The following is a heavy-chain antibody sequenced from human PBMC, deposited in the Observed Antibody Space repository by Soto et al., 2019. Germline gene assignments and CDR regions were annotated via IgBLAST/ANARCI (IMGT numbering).Heavy chain of an antibody. Sequence: QVQLVESGGGVVQPGRSLRLSCAASGFTFSSYGMHWVRQAPGKGLEWVAVISYDGSNKYYADSVKGRFTISRDNSKNTLYLQMNSLRAEDTAVYYCAKDSGGSGRLAYYFDYWGQGTLVTVSS. D-gene: IGHD3-10*01. V-gene: IGHV3-30*18. J-gene: IGHJ4*02. CDR2: ISYDGSNK. CDR3: AKDSGGSGRLAYYFDY. CDR1: GFTFSSYG.